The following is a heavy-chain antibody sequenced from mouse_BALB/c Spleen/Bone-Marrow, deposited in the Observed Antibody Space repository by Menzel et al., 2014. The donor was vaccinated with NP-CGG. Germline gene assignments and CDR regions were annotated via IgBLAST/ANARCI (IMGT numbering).Heavy chain of an antibody. CDR3: ARPNYYGNLFV. CDR1: GFDFSRYW. J-gene: IGHJ1*01. Sequence: EVKLQESGGGLVQPGGSLNLSCAASGFDFSRYWMSWVRQAPGKGLEWIGEINPESSTINYTPSLKDKFIISRDNAKNTLYLQMSKVRSEDTALYYCARPNYYGNLFVWGAGTTVTVSS. D-gene: IGHD1-1*01. V-gene: IGHV4-1*02. CDR2: INPESSTI.